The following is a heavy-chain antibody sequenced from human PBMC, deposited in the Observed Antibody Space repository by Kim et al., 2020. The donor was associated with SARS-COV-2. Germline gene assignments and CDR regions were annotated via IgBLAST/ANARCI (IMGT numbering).Heavy chain of an antibody. CDR3: ARDFPDHYYYGSGSYGSAYFDY. CDR1: GYTFTSYG. Sequence: ASVKVSCKASGYTFTSYGISWVRQAPGQGLEWMGWISAYNGNTNYAQKLQGRVTMTTDTSTSTAYMELRSLRSDDTAVYYCARDFPDHYYYGSGSYGSAYFDYWGQGTLVTVSS. V-gene: IGHV1-18*01. D-gene: IGHD3-10*01. J-gene: IGHJ4*02. CDR2: ISAYNGNT.